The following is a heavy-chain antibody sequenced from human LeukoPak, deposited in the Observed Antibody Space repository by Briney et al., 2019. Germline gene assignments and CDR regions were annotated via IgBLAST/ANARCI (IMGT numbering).Heavy chain of an antibody. V-gene: IGHV3-11*01. CDR2: ISDSGSTI. J-gene: IGHJ4*02. CDR3: ARGRDSSSSGILDF. D-gene: IGHD6-6*01. Sequence: GGSLRLSCAASEFVFSDYYMSWIRQAPGKGLEWVSYISDSGSTIYHADSVKGRFTISRDNVKNSLYLQVNGLRAEDTAVYYCARGRDSSSSGILDFWGQGTLVTVSS. CDR1: EFVFSDYY.